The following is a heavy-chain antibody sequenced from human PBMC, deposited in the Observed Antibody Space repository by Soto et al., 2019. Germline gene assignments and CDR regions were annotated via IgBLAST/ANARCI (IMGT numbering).Heavy chain of an antibody. CDR3: ARGNEWKSSTFDI. V-gene: IGHV4-59*11. Sequence: QVQLQESGPGLVKPSETLSLTCTVAGGSLTDHYWNWFRQSPGKGLHWIGYVYYSGGTNYNPSLKSRVTMSVDTPKNQVSLNLRSVTAADTAVYYCARGNEWKSSTFDIWGQGTMVSVSS. CDR1: GGSLTDHY. CDR2: VYYSGGT. J-gene: IGHJ3*02. D-gene: IGHD3-3*01.